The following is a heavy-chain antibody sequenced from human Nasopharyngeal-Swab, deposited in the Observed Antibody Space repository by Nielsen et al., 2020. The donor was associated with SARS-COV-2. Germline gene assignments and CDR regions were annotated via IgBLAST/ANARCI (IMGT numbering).Heavy chain of an antibody. J-gene: IGHJ5*02. CDR3: VRVSDYSDYGSWFDP. CDR2: IKQDGSEK. CDR1: GFTFSSYW. D-gene: IGHD4-11*01. Sequence: GESLKISCAASGFTFSSYWMTWVRQAPGKGLEWVANIKQDGSEKYYVDSVKGRFTMSRDNAEKSLYLQMSSLRVDDTAVYYCVRVSDYSDYGSWFDPWGQGTLVTVSP. V-gene: IGHV3-7*01.